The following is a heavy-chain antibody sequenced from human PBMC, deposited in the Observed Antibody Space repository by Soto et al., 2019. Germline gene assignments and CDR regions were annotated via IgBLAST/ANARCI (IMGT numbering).Heavy chain of an antibody. CDR3: ARGDKGYSYGGNYYYYMDV. CDR2: INSDGSST. D-gene: IGHD5-18*01. V-gene: IGHV3-74*01. J-gene: IGHJ6*03. CDR1: GFTFSSYW. Sequence: EVQLVESGGGLVQPGGSLRLSCAASGFTFSSYWMHWVRQAPGKGLVWVSRINSDGSSTSYADSVKGRFTISRDNAKNTLYLKMNSLRDEDTAVYYCARGDKGYSYGGNYYYYMDVWGEGTTVTVSS.